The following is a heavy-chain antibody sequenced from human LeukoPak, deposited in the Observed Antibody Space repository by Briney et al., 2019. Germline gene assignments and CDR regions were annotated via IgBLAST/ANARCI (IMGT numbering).Heavy chain of an antibody. J-gene: IGHJ5*02. V-gene: IGHV4-59*01. CDR2: IYYSGST. CDR1: GGSISSYY. Sequence: SETLSLTCTVSGGSISSYYWSWIRQPPGKGLEWIGDIYYSGSTNYNPSLKSRVTISVDTSKNQFSLKLSSVTAADTAVYYCAREGYNSFAPCGQGTLVTVSS. CDR3: AREGYNSFAP.